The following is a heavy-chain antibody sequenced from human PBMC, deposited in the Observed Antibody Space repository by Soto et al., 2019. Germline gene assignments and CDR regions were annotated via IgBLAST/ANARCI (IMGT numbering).Heavy chain of an antibody. J-gene: IGHJ4*02. V-gene: IGHV3-30*18. CDR1: GFTFSSYG. D-gene: IGHD3-10*01. CDR3: AKAAKLYGSDPQRCDN. CDR2: IWYDGSNQ. Sequence: QVQLVESGGGVVQPGRSLRLSCAVAGFTFSSYGMHWVRQAAGKGLEWVAVIWYDGSNQDYADSVKGRFTISRDNYTNTLYLQMNRRSAEDTAVYYCAKAAKLYGSDPQRCDNWGQGTLVTVSS.